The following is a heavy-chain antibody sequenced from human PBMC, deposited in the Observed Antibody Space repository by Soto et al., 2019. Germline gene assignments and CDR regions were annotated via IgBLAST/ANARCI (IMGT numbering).Heavy chain of an antibody. CDR3: ATTRFGGGYNPGIAFDI. D-gene: IGHD3-16*01. J-gene: IGHJ3*02. CDR2: INHSGST. CDR1: CASFGGYY. Sequence: SETLSLTLAVYCASFGGYYWSWIGQPPGKGLEWIGEINHSGSTNYNPSLKSRVTISVDTSKNQFSLKLSSVTAADTAVYYCATTRFGGGYNPGIAFDIWGQGTMVT. V-gene: IGHV4-34*01.